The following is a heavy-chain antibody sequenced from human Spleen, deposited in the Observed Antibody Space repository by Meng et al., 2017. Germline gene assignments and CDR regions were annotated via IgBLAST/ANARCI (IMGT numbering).Heavy chain of an antibody. CDR2: ISTSGEII. D-gene: IGHD2-2*01. CDR3: ARVVGTKGWFDP. V-gene: IGHV3-11*01. Sequence: QVQLVESVGGLVKPGGSLRLSCAASGFTFSDYYMSWIRQAPGKGLEWISYISTSGEIIYYSDSVKGRFSISRDNAKNSLYLQMNSLRAEDTAMYYCARVVGTKGWFDPWGQGTLVTVSS. J-gene: IGHJ5*02. CDR1: GFTFSDYY.